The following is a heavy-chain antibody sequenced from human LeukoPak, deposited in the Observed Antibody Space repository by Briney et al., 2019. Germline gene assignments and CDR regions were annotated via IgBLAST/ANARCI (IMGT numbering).Heavy chain of an antibody. CDR2: IHPSGAL. J-gene: IGHJ4*02. V-gene: IGHV4-31*03. D-gene: IGHD3-22*01. CDR3: SRGLDSRKLGY. Sequence: SETLSLTCTVSGASFSSGDQYWNWIRQRPGEGLEWIGSIHPSGALYNNPSLESRVTISIDTSKNQFALNLNSVTAADTAVYFCSRGLDSRKLGYWGQGNLVTGSS. CDR1: GASFSSGDQY.